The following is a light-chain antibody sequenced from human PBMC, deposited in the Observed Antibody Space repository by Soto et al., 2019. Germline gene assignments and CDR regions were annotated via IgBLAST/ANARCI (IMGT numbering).Light chain of an antibody. V-gene: IGLV2-14*01. Sequence: QSALTQPASVSGSPGQSITISCTGTSSDVGDYNYVSWYQQQPGKAPKLMIYDVSNRPSGVSNRFSGSKSGNTASLTISGRQAEDAADYYCSSYTSSSILFGGGTKLTVL. CDR3: SSYTSSSIL. CDR2: DVS. CDR1: SSDVGDYNY. J-gene: IGLJ2*01.